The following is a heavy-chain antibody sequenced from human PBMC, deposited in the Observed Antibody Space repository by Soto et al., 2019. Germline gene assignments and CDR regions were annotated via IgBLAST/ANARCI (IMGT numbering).Heavy chain of an antibody. CDR2: ISGSGGST. D-gene: IGHD6-19*01. CDR3: AKDPNLAVAGTPPAY. J-gene: IGHJ4*02. V-gene: IGHV3-23*01. CDR1: GFTFSSYA. Sequence: GGSLRLSCAASGFTFSSYAMSWVRQAPGKGLEWVSAISGSGGSTYYADSVKGRFTISRDNSKNTLYLQMNGLRAEDTAVYYCAKDPNLAVAGTPPAYWGQGTLVTVSS.